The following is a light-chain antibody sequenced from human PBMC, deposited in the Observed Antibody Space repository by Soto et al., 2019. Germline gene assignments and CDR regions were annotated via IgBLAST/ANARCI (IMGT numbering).Light chain of an antibody. V-gene: IGKV3D-15*01. CDR3: QHYNDWPYT. Sequence: EIVMTQSPAPLSVSPGERATLSCRASQSVSSNLAWYQQNPGQAPRLLISGASTRATGIPARFSGSGSGTEFTLTISSLQSEDFAVYYCQHYNDWPYTFGQGTKLEIK. CDR2: GAS. CDR1: QSVSSN. J-gene: IGKJ2*01.